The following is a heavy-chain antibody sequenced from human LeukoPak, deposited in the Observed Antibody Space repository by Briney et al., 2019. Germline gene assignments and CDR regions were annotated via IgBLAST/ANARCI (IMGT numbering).Heavy chain of an antibody. J-gene: IGHJ4*02. CDR3: ARYGMATIQFFDY. CDR2: ISYSGST. V-gene: IGHV4-59*01. CDR1: GGSISAYY. D-gene: IGHD5-24*01. Sequence: PSETLSPTCTVSGGSISAYYWSWIRQPPGKGLEWIGYISYSGSTKYNPSLKSRVTISVDTSKNQFPLKLSSVTAADTAVYYCARYGMATIQFFDYWGQGTLFTVSS.